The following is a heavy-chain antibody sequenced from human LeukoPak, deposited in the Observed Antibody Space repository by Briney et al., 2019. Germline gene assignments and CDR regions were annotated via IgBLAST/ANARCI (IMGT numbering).Heavy chain of an antibody. Sequence: GGSLRLSCAASGFTFSSYGMHWVRQAPGKGLEWVAVISYDGSNKYYADSVKGRFTISRDNSKNTLYLQMNSLRAEDTAVYYCAKPSWSDSSGYYDYWGQGTLVTVSS. V-gene: IGHV3-30*18. CDR2: ISYDGSNK. CDR1: GFTFSSYG. D-gene: IGHD3-22*01. J-gene: IGHJ4*02. CDR3: AKPSWSDSSGYYDY.